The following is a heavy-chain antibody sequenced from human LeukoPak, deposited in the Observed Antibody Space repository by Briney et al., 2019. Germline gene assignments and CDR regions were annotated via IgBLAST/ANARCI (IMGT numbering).Heavy chain of an antibody. CDR2: INHSGST. CDR3: ARGEDWNSGWYW. J-gene: IGHJ4*02. CDR1: GGSFSGYY. V-gene: IGHV4-34*01. Sequence: SETLSLTCAVYGGSFSGYYWSWTRQPPGKGLEWIGEINHSGSTNYNPSLKSRVTISVDTSKNQFSLKLSSVTAADTAVYYCARGEDWNSGWYWWGQGTLVTVSS. D-gene: IGHD6-19*01.